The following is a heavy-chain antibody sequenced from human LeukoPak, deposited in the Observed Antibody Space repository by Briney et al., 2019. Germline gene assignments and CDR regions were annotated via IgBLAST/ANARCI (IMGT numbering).Heavy chain of an antibody. J-gene: IGHJ1*01. Sequence: PGGSLRLSCAASGFTFSSYAMSWVRQAPGKGLEWVSAISGSGGSTYYADSVKGRFTISRDNSKNTLYLQMNSLRAEDTAVYYCARLPCHYYDSSGYDGYFQHWGQGTLVTVSS. CDR3: ARLPCHYYDSSGYDGYFQH. CDR2: ISGSGGST. D-gene: IGHD3-22*01. CDR1: GFTFSSYA. V-gene: IGHV3-23*01.